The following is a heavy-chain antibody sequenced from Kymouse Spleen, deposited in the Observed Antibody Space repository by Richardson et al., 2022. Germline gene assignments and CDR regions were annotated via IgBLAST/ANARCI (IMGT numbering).Heavy chain of an antibody. CDR3: ARGGYCTNGVCYKDYYYYGMDV. Sequence: QVQLQESGPGLVKPSETLSLTCTVSGGSVSSGSYYWSWIRQPPGKGLEWIGYIYYSGSTNYNPSLKSRVTISVDTSKNQFSLKLSSVTAADTAVYYCARGGYCTNGVCYKDYYYYGMDVWGQGTTVTVSS. V-gene: IGHV4-61*01. J-gene: IGHJ6*02. CDR1: GGSVSSGSYY. CDR2: IYYSGST. D-gene: IGHD2-8*01.